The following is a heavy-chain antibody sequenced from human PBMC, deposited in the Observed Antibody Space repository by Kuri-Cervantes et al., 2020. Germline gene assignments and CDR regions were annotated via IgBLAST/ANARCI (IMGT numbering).Heavy chain of an antibody. CDR2: IYYSGST. J-gene: IGHJ4*02. D-gene: IGHD6-19*01. CDR3: ARRSGWYGNFDY. Sequence: GSLRLSCTVSGGSISSGSYYWGWIRQPPGKGLEWIGGIYYSGSTYYNPSLKSRVTISVDTSKNQFSLKLSSVTAADTAVYSCARRSGWYGNFDYWGQGTLVTVSS. CDR1: GGSISSGSYY. V-gene: IGHV4-39*01.